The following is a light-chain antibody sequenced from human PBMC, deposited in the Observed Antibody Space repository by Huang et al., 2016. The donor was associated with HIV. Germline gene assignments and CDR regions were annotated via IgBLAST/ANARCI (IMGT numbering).Light chain of an antibody. CDR3: LQYINWPRT. CDR1: QGISSN. V-gene: IGKV3-15*01. CDR2: GAS. J-gene: IGKJ2*01. Sequence: EMVMTQSPDTLSVSPGESVTLSCRASQGISSNLAWYQQKPGQAPRLLIHGASTRAAGIPARFSGSVSEIAFSLTINSLQSEDSAVYYCLQYINWPRTFGQGTKLEIK.